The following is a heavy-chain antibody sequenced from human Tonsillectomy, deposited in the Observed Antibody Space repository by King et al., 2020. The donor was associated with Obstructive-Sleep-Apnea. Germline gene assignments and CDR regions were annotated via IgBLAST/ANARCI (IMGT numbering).Heavy chain of an antibody. D-gene: IGHD4-23*01. Sequence: QLVESGGGLVQPGGSLRLSCAASGFTFSNYALSWGRQAPGKGLEWVSTISASNHTYYSNSVKGQFTISRENDKNTLYLQMSSLRADDTAVYYCAKTKMPRWYFDYWGQGTLVTVSS. V-gene: IGHV3-23*04. J-gene: IGHJ4*02. CDR3: AKTKMPRWYFDY. CDR2: ISASNHT. CDR1: GFTFSNYA.